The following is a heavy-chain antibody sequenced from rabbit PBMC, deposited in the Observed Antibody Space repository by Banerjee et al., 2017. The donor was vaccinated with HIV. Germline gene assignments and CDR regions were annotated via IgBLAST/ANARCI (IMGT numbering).Heavy chain of an antibody. CDR1: GFSFSSSYW. Sequence: QEQLVESGGGLVTLGGSLKLSCTASGFSFSSSYWICWVRQAPGKGLEWIACIYAGSSGSTYYASWAKGRFTITRTSSTTVTLQMTSLTAADTATYFCVKDYSGWGADLWGPGTLVTVS. D-gene: IGHD4-1*01. CDR3: VKDYSGWGADL. CDR2: IYAGSSGST. V-gene: IGHV1S45*01. J-gene: IGHJ4*01.